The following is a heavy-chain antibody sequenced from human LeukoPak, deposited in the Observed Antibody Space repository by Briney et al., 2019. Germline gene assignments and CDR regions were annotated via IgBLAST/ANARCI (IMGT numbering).Heavy chain of an antibody. J-gene: IGHJ4*02. CDR3: ARESMIARERKFDF. Sequence: VASVKVSCKASGYPLTTYYMHWVRQAPGQGLEWVGIINPSGGSTNYAQKFQGRVTMTRDTSTSTVYIELSSLRSEDTAVYYCARESMIARERKFDFWGQGTLVIVSS. D-gene: IGHD3-16*01. V-gene: IGHV1-46*01. CDR2: INPSGGST. CDR1: GYPLTTYY.